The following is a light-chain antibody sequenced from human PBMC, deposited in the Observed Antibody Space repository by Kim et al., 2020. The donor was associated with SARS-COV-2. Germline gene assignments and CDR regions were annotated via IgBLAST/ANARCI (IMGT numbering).Light chain of an antibody. Sequence: FGQTVTNTCRGGGLRRYYATLYQQKAGQGPRVVMFGKNNRPSGIPDRFSGSRSGNTAALSITGAQAEDEADYYCKTRDSSGNSYLVFGGGTQLTVL. CDR2: GKN. CDR1: GLRRYY. J-gene: IGLJ2*01. CDR3: KTRDSSGNSYLV. V-gene: IGLV3-19*01.